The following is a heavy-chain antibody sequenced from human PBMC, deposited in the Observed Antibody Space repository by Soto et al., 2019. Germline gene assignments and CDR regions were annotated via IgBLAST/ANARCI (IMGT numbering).Heavy chain of an antibody. Sequence: SETLSLTCTVSGGSISSYYWSWIRQPPGKGLEWIGEINHSGSTNYNPSLKSRVTISVDTSKNQFSLKLSSVTAADTAVYYCATTGGSTDSAFDIWGQGTMVTVSS. J-gene: IGHJ3*02. CDR1: GGSISSYY. CDR2: INHSGST. V-gene: IGHV4-34*01. D-gene: IGHD2-15*01. CDR3: ATTGGSTDSAFDI.